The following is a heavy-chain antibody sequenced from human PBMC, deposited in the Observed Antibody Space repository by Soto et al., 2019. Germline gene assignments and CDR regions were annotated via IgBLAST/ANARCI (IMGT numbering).Heavy chain of an antibody. J-gene: IGHJ4*02. CDR3: AKDGGWSLAVAGLFDY. CDR2: ISSSSGYI. Sequence: GGSLRLSCAASGFTFSSYSMNWVRQAPGKGLEWVSAISSSSGYIYYADSVKGRFTISRDNAKNTLYLQMKSLRVEDTAVYYCAKDGGWSLAVAGLFDYWGQGTXVTVSS. D-gene: IGHD6-19*01. V-gene: IGHV3-21*04. CDR1: GFTFSSYS.